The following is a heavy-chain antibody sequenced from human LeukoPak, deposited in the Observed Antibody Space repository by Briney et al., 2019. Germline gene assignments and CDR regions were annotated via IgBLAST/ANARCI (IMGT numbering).Heavy chain of an antibody. Sequence: GSLRLSCAASGFTFNNYWMSWVRQAPGKGLEWIGFIYSSGNTNYNPSLKSRVTISVDTSKNQFSLKLSSVTAADTAVYYCAREGAARNFDYWGQGILVTVSS. CDR2: IYSSGNT. V-gene: IGHV4-4*08. D-gene: IGHD6-6*01. J-gene: IGHJ4*02. CDR3: AREGAARNFDY. CDR1: GFTFNNYW.